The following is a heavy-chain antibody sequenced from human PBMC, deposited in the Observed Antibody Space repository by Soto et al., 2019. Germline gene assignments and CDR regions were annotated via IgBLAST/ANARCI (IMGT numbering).Heavy chain of an antibody. CDR2: ISWNSGSI. Sequence: EVQLVESGGGLVQPGRSLRLSCAASGFTFDDYAMHWVRQAPGKGLEWVSGISWNSGSIGYADSVKGRFTISRDNAKNSLYLQMNSLRAEDTALYYCAKDIGAVAGKGAFDIWGQGTMVTVSS. CDR3: AKDIGAVAGKGAFDI. D-gene: IGHD6-19*01. CDR1: GFTFDDYA. V-gene: IGHV3-9*01. J-gene: IGHJ3*02.